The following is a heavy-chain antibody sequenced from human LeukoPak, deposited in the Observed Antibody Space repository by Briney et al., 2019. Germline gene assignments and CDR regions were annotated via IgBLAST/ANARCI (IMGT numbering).Heavy chain of an antibody. V-gene: IGHV1-58*01. Sequence: SVKVSCKASGFTFTSSAVQWVRQARGQRLEWIGWIVVGSGNTNYAQKFQERVTITRDMSTSTAYMELSSLRSEDTAVYYCAAVSSYDFWSGYLDYWGQGTLVTVSS. D-gene: IGHD3-3*01. CDR1: GFTFTSSA. CDR3: AAVSSYDFWSGYLDY. CDR2: IVVGSGNT. J-gene: IGHJ4*02.